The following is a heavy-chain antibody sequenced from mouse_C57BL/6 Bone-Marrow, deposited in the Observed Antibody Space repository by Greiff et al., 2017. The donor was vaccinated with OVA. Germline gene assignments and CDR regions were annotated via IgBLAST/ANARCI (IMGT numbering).Heavy chain of an antibody. CDR3: TTSFAMDY. CDR1: GFNIKDDY. V-gene: IGHV14-4*01. J-gene: IGHJ4*01. Sequence: EVQLQQSGAELVRPGASVKLSCTASGFNIKDDYMHWVKQRPEQGLEWIGWIDPENGYTESASKFQGKATITADTSSNTAYLQLSSLTSEDTAVYYCTTSFAMDYWGQGTSVTVSS. CDR2: IDPENGYT.